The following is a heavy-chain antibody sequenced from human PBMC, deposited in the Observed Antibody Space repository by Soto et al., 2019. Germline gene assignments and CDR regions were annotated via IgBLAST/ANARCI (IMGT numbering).Heavy chain of an antibody. CDR2: ISAYNGNT. J-gene: IGHJ5*02. V-gene: IGHV1-18*01. CDR3: AGGVEGDWFDP. CDR1: GYTFTNYG. Sequence: ASVKVSCKASGYTFTNYGITWVRQAPGQGLEWMGWISAYNGNTNYAQKLQGRVTMTTDTSTSTAYMELRSLRSDDTAVYYCAGGVEGDWFDPWGQGTLVTVSS. D-gene: IGHD1-1*01.